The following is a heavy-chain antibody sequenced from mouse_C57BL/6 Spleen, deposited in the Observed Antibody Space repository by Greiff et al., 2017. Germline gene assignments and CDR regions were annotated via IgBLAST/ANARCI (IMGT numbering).Heavy chain of an antibody. Sequence: VQLQQSGAELVRPGTSVKMSCKASGYTFTNYWIGWAKQRPGHGLEWIGDIYPGGGYTNYNEKFKGKATLTADKSSSTAYMQFSSLTSEDSAIYYCARGGNWDPYAMDYWGQGTSVTVSS. CDR1: GYTFTNYW. D-gene: IGHD4-1*01. CDR2: IYPGGGYT. CDR3: ARGGNWDPYAMDY. V-gene: IGHV1-63*01. J-gene: IGHJ4*01.